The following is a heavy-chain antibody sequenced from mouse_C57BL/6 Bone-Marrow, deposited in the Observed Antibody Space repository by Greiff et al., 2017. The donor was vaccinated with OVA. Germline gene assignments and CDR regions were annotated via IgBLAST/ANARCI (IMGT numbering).Heavy chain of an antibody. V-gene: IGHV15-2*01. CDR1: DSEVFPIAY. J-gene: IGHJ1*03. Sequence: VQLQQSGSELRSPGSSVKLSCKDFDSEVFPIAYMSWVRQKPGHGFEWIGGILPSIGRTIYGEKFEDKATLDADTLSNTAYLELNSLTSEDSAIYYCARRFYYGRSYGGWYFDVWGTGTTVTVSS. CDR2: ILPSIGRT. D-gene: IGHD1-1*01. CDR3: ARRFYYGRSYGGWYFDV.